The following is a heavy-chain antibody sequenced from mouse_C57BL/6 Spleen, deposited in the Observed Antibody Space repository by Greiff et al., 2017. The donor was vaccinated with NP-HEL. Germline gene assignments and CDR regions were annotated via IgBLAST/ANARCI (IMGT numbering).Heavy chain of an antibody. CDR2: IYPGSGST. J-gene: IGHJ4*01. V-gene: IGHV1-55*01. CDR1: GYTFTSYW. D-gene: IGHD1-1*01. Sequence: QVQLQQPGAELVKPGASVKMSCKASGYTFTSYWITWVKQRPGQGLEWIGDIYPGSGSTNYNEKFKSKATLTVDTSSSTAYMQLSSLTSEDSAVYYCARPNADYYGYYAMDYWGQGTSVTVSS. CDR3: ARPNADYYGYYAMDY.